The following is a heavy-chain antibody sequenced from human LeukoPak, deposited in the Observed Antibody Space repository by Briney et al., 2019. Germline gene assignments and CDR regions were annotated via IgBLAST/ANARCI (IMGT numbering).Heavy chain of an antibody. CDR2: ISNNGGYT. Sequence: GGSLRLSCAASGFTFSSSAMSWVRQAPGKGLEWVSTISNNGGYTYYADSVQGRFTISRDNSKNTLYLQLNSLRAEDTAVYYCAKNSGAGCYSAFDYWGQGTLVTVSS. V-gene: IGHV3-23*01. D-gene: IGHD2-15*01. CDR1: GFTFSSSA. J-gene: IGHJ4*02. CDR3: AKNSGAGCYSAFDY.